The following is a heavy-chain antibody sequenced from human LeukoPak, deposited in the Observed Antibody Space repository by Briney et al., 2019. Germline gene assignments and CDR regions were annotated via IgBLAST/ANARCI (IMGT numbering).Heavy chain of an antibody. V-gene: IGHV4-59*01. J-gene: IGHJ3*02. D-gene: IGHD1-1*01. Sequence: SETLSHPCTVSGVSFRCYFWSWIRQPPGKGLEWIGYIYYSGSTNYNPSLKSRVTISVDTSKNQFSPKLSSVTAADTAVYYCAGTNVANAVDTGCQGTMVTVSS. CDR2: IYYSGST. CDR1: GVSFRCYF. CDR3: AGTNVANAVDT.